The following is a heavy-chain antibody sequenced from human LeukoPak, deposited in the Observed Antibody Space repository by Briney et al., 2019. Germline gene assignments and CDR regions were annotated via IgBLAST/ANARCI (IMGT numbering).Heavy chain of an antibody. CDR3: ARDQSSGNPSGAFDI. CDR2: ISSNGGST. Sequence: GGSLRLSCAASGFTFSSYAMSWVRQAPGKGLEYVSAISSNGGSTYYANSVKGRFTISRDNSKNTLYLQMGSLRAEDMAVYYCARDQSSGNPSGAFDIWGQGTMVTVSS. D-gene: IGHD1-26*01. J-gene: IGHJ3*02. CDR1: GFTFSSYA. V-gene: IGHV3-64*01.